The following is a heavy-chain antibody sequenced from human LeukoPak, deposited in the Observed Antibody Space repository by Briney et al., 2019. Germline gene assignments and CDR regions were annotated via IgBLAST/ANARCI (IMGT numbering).Heavy chain of an antibody. V-gene: IGHV3-53*01. D-gene: IGHD2-15*01. J-gene: IGHJ3*02. CDR3: ASPRTPTDAWAFDI. CDR2: IYSGGST. Sequence: PGGSLRLSCAASGFTVSSSYMSWVRQAPGKGLEWVSVIYSGGSTYYADSVKGRFTISRDNSKNTLYLQMNSLRAEDTAVYYCASPRTPTDAWAFDIWGQGTMVTVSS. CDR1: GFTVSSSY.